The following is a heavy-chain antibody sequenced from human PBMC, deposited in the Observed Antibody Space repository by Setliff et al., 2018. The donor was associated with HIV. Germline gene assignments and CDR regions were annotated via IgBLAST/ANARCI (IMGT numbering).Heavy chain of an antibody. CDR3: AKMQSVAICHRCGFDI. CDR1: GGSFSGYY. Sequence: SETLSLTCAVYGGSFSGYYWNWIRQPPGKGPEWIWEINHSGSTTDNPSLKRRFPISVDTSKNQFSLNLMSVTAVDTAIYSCAKMQSVAICHRCGFDIWCQGTVVTVSS. J-gene: IGHJ3*02. CDR2: INHSGST. D-gene: IGHD2-2*01. V-gene: IGHV4-34*01.